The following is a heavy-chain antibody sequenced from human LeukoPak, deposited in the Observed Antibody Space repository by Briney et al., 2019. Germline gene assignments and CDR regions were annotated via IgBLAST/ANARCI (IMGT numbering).Heavy chain of an antibody. CDR3: ARGDFSNDYGDYFDY. J-gene: IGHJ4*02. Sequence: TGGSLRLSCAASGFTFSSYAMHWVRQAPGKGLEWVAVISYDGSNKYYADSVKGRFTISRDNSKNTLYLQMNSLRAEDTAVYYCARGDFSNDYGDYFDYWGQGTLVTVSS. CDR2: ISYDGSNK. V-gene: IGHV3-30-3*01. D-gene: IGHD4-17*01. CDR1: GFTFSSYA.